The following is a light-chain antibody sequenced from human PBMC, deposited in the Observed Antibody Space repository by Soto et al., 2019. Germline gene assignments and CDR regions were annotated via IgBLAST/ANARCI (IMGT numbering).Light chain of an antibody. J-gene: IGKJ1*01. CDR2: WAS. Sequence: DSVMTQSPDSLAVSLGERATINCKSSQSVFYSSNNKNYLTWYQQKPGQPPKLLIYWASTRESGVPDRFSGSGSGTDFTLTISSLQAEDVAVYYCQQYYITPPTFGQGTKVDIK. V-gene: IGKV4-1*01. CDR1: QSVFYSSNNKNY. CDR3: QQYYITPPT.